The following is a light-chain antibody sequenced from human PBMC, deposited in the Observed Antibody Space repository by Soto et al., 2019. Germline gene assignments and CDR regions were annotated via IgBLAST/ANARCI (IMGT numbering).Light chain of an antibody. J-gene: IGKJ1*01. V-gene: IGKV1-27*01. CDR3: QNYHSAPRT. Sequence: DIQMTQSPSSLSSSIGDRVTISCRASQGISNDLAWYQQKPGKVPYLLIYAASTSHSGVPSRFRGSGSGTDFTLTISSLQPEDVATYYCQNYHSAPRTFGQGTKVDIK. CDR2: AAS. CDR1: QGISND.